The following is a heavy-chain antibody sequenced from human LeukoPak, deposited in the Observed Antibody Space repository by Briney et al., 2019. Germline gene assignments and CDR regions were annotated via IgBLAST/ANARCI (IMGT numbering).Heavy chain of an antibody. D-gene: IGHD4-11*01. V-gene: IGHV3-74*01. J-gene: IGHJ4*02. CDR2: INSDESIT. CDR1: GFTFSSSW. CDR3: ARGLVPGFLDY. Sequence: GGSLRLSCAASGFTFSSSWMYWVRQAPGKGLVWVSRINSDESITTYADSVKGRFTISRDNAKDTLYLQMNSLRAEDTAVYYCARGLVPGFLDYWGQGTPVTVSS.